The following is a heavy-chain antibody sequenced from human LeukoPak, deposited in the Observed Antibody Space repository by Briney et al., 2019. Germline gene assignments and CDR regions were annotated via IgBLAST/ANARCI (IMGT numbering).Heavy chain of an antibody. CDR2: ISSSGSTI. CDR3: ARVAYYYDSSGYSVDY. V-gene: IGHV3-48*04. CDR1: GFTFSSYS. Sequence: GGSLRLSCAASGFTFSSYSMNWVRQAPGKGLEWVSYISSSGSTIYYADSVKGRFTISRDNAKNSLYLQMNSLRAEDTAVYYCARVAYYYDSSGYSVDYWGQGTLVTVSS. J-gene: IGHJ4*02. D-gene: IGHD3-22*01.